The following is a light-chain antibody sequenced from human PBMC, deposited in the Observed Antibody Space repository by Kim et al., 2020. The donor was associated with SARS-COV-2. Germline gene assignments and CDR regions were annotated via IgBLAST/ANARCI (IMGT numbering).Light chain of an antibody. CDR1: VLAKKY. J-gene: IGLJ3*02. CDR2: KDS. CDR3: YSAADNNLGV. Sequence: SYELTQPSSVSVSPGQTARITCSGDVLAKKYARLFQQKPGQAPVLVIYKDSERPSGIPERFSGSSSGTTVTLTISGAQVEDEADYYCYSAADNNLGVFGGGTQLTVL. V-gene: IGLV3-27*01.